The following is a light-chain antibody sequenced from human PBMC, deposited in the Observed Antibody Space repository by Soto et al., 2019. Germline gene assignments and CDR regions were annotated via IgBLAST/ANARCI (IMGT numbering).Light chain of an antibody. CDR1: SSDVGGFNS. J-gene: IGLJ1*01. CDR3: CSYTTGSTLV. Sequence: QSALTQPRSVSGSPGQSVTISCTGTSSDVGGFNSVSWYQQHPGKAPKLMIYDVRSRPSGVSSRFSGSKSGNTASLSLSGLQPEDEADYYCCSYTTGSTLVFGTGTQLTVL. CDR2: DVR. V-gene: IGLV2-14*03.